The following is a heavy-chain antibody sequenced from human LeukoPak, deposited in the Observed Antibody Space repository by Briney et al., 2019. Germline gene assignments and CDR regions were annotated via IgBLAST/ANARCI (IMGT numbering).Heavy chain of an antibody. CDR2: IDQSGGRN. D-gene: IGHD6-13*01. J-gene: IGHJ5*02. Sequence: GGSLRLSCAASGFTFSRFWMNWVRQAPGRGLEWVANIDQSGGRNNYVDSVKGRFTISRDNAKNSLFLEMSSLRADDTAVYFCARGSIAAAGTWGQGTLVTVSS. CDR1: GFTFSRFW. CDR3: ARGSIAAAGT. V-gene: IGHV3-7*05.